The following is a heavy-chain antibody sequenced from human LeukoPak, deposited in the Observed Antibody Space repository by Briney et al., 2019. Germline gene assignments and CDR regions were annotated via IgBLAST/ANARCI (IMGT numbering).Heavy chain of an antibody. Sequence: SETLSLTCTVSGGSISSGGYYWSWIRQPPGKGLEWIGYIYYSGSTNYNPSLKSRVTISVDTSKNQFSLKLSSVTAADTAVYYCARDVPYCSGGSCYFNWFDPWGQGTLVTVSS. CDR2: IYYSGST. V-gene: IGHV4-61*08. CDR3: ARDVPYCSGGSCYFNWFDP. CDR1: GGSISSGGYY. D-gene: IGHD2-15*01. J-gene: IGHJ5*02.